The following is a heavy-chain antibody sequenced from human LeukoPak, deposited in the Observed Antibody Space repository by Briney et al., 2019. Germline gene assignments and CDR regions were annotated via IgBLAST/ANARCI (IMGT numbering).Heavy chain of an antibody. J-gene: IGHJ4*02. D-gene: IGHD1-26*01. CDR3: ARQGGSYRGGDY. CDR2: IYYSGST. Sequence: SETLSLTCTVSGGSISSSSYYWGWIRQPPGKGLEWIGSIYYSGSTYYNPSLKSRVTISVDTSKNQFSLKLSSVTAADTAVYYCARQGGSYRGGDYWGQGTLVTVSS. V-gene: IGHV4-39*01. CDR1: GGSISSSSYY.